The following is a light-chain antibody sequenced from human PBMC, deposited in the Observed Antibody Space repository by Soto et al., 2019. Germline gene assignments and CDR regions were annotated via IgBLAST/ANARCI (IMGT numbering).Light chain of an antibody. J-gene: IGLJ3*02. V-gene: IGLV1-47*01. Sequence: QPVLTQPPSASGTPGQRVTISCSGSSSNIGSNYVYWYQQLPGTAPKLLIYRNNERPSGVPDRFSGSKSGTSASLAISGRRSEDEADDYCAAWDDSLGGREVFGGGTKVTVL. CDR2: RNN. CDR1: SSNIGSNY. CDR3: AAWDDSLGGREV.